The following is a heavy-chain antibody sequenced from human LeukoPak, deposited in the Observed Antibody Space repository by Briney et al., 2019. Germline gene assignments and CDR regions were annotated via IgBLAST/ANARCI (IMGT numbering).Heavy chain of an antibody. J-gene: IGHJ3*02. CDR2: IDPSDSYT. V-gene: IGHV5-10-1*01. CDR3: ARHSQQEPDVFDI. Sequence: GESLKISCKGSEDSFTSYWISWVRQMPGKGLEWMGKIDPSDSYTNYSPSFQGHVTISADKSISTAYLQWSSLKASDTAMYYCARHSQQEPDVFDIWGQGTMVTVSS. D-gene: IGHD1/OR15-1a*01. CDR1: EDSFTSYW.